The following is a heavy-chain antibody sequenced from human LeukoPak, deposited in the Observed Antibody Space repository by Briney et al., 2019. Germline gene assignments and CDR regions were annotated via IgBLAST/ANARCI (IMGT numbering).Heavy chain of an antibody. CDR2: ISAYHGNT. J-gene: IGHJ6*02. CDR1: GYTFTSYG. CDR3: AREGIADGMDV. D-gene: IGHD6-13*01. V-gene: IGHV1-18*01. Sequence: ASVKVSCKASGYTFTSYGISWVRQAPGQGLEWMGWISAYHGNTNYAQKLQGRVTMTTDTSTSTAHMELRSLRSDDTAVYYCAREGIADGMDVWGQGTMVTVSS.